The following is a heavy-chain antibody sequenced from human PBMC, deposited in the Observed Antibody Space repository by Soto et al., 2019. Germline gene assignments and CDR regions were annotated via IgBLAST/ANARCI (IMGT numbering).Heavy chain of an antibody. J-gene: IGHJ3*02. CDR3: AKDRIRFFRGAAFDI. CDR2: ISGSGGST. Sequence: EVQLLESGGGLVQPGGSLRLSCAAAGFTFSSYAMSWVRQAPGKGLEWVSAISGSGGSTYYADSVKGRFTISRDNSKNTLYLQMNSLRAEDTGVYYCAKDRIRFFRGAAFDIWGQGTLVTVSS. D-gene: IGHD3-3*01. CDR1: GFTFSSYA. V-gene: IGHV3-23*01.